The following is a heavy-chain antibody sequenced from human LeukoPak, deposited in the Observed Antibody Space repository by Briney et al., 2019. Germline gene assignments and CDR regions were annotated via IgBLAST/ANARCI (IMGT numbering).Heavy chain of an antibody. J-gene: IGHJ4*02. V-gene: IGHV3-7*01. CDR1: GFTFSSYW. CDR2: IKQDGSEK. CDR3: ARADLLWFGDFDY. Sequence: GGSLRLSCAASGFTFSSYWMSWVRQAPGKGLEGVANIKQDGSEKYYVDSVKGRFTISRDNAKNSLYLQMNSLRAEDTAVYYCARADLLWFGDFDYWGQGTLVTVSS. D-gene: IGHD3-10*01.